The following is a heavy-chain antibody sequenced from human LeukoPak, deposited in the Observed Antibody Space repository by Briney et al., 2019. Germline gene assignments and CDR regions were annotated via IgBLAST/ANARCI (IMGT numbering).Heavy chain of an antibody. CDR1: GFTVSSNY. Sequence: GGSLRLSCAASGFTVSSNYMSWFRQAPGKGREWVSAIYTGGSTYYAGSVKGRFTISRDNSKKTLYLQMNSLRAEDTAVYYCAKNLYYYDSSGYYYYWGQGTLVTVSS. D-gene: IGHD3-22*01. V-gene: IGHV3-66*01. J-gene: IGHJ4*02. CDR2: IYTGGST. CDR3: AKNLYYYDSSGYYYY.